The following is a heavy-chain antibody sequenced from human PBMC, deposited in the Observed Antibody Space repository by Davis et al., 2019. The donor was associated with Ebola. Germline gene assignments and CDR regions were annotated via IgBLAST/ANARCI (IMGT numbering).Heavy chain of an antibody. V-gene: IGHV1-18*01. D-gene: IGHD1-26*01. Sequence: ASVKVSCKASGYTFTSYAMHWVRQAPGQGLEWMGWISAYNGNTKYAQRLQGRVTMTTDTSTSTAYMELRSLGSDDTAVYYCARISGTYYGGGHWGQGTLVTVSS. CDR1: GYTFTSYA. CDR2: ISAYNGNT. J-gene: IGHJ4*02. CDR3: ARISGTYYGGGH.